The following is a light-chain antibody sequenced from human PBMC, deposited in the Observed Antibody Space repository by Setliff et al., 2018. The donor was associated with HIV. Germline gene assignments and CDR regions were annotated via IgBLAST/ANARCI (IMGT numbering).Light chain of an antibody. CDR1: SSDVAGYNY. J-gene: IGLJ3*02. Sequence: QSALTQPASVSGSPGQSITISCTGTSSDVAGYNYVSWYQQHPGKGPKLMIYDVSNRPSGVSNRFSGSKSGNTASLTIFGPQAEDEADYYCSSYTSSSTLVFGGGTQLTVL. CDR3: SSYTSSSTLV. V-gene: IGLV2-14*03. CDR2: DVS.